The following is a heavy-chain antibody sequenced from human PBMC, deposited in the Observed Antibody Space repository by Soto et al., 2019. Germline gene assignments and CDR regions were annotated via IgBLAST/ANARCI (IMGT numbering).Heavy chain of an antibody. V-gene: IGHV4-39*01. Sequence: SETLSLTCTVSGGSISSSSYYWGWIRQPPGKGLEWIGSIYYSGSTYYNPSLKSRVTISVDTSKNQFSLKLSSVTAADTAVYYCARVGPNTYSSSSFDPWGQGTLVTVSS. CDR1: GGSISSSSYY. CDR3: ARVGPNTYSSSSFDP. J-gene: IGHJ5*02. CDR2: IYYSGST. D-gene: IGHD6-13*01.